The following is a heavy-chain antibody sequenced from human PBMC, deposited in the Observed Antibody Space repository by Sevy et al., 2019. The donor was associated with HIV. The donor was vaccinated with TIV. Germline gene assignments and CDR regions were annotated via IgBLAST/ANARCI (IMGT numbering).Heavy chain of an antibody. V-gene: IGHV1-8*01. J-gene: IGHJ3*02. D-gene: IGHD2-15*01. CDR1: GYTFTSYD. Sequence: ASVKVSCKASGYTFTSYDINWVRQATGQGLEWMGWMNPNRGNTGYAQKFQGRVTMTRNTSISTAYMELSSLRSEDTAVYYCARMLGGTYAFDIWGQGTMVTVSS. CDR2: MNPNRGNT. CDR3: ARMLGGTYAFDI.